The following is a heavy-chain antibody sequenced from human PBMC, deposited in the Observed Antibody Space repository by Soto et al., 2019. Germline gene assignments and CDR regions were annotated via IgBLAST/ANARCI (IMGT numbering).Heavy chain of an antibody. Sequence: QVQLVESGGGVVQPGRSLRLSCAASGFTFSNYDMHWVRQAPGKRLEWVALISYDGSNKYYADSVKGRFTISRDNSKNTRYLLRNSLRAEDMAVYYCAKDRGDLSGWAFVYWGQGTLVPVSS. CDR1: GFTFSNYD. CDR3: AKDRGDLSGWAFVY. D-gene: IGHD6-19*01. V-gene: IGHV3-30*18. J-gene: IGHJ4*02. CDR2: ISYDGSNK.